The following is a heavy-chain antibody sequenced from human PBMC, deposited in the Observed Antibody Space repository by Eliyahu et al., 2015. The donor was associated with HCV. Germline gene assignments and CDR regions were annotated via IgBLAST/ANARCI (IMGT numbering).Heavy chain of an antibody. CDR3: ARGSDAYKIGNY. Sequence: QLQLQESGPGLVKPSETLSLTCSVSGGSMISRGYTWGWIRQPPGKGLEWIGSIYSSDYTYYNPSLKSRVTVSIDTSKNEFSLKLTSVTAADTAIYYCARGSDAYKIGNYWGQGALVTVSS. J-gene: IGHJ4*02. CDR2: IYSSDYT. CDR1: GGSMISRGYT. V-gene: IGHV4-39*02. D-gene: IGHD5-24*01.